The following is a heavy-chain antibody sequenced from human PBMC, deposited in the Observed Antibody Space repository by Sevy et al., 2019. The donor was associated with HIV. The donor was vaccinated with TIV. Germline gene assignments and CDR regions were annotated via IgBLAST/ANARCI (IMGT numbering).Heavy chain of an antibody. V-gene: IGHV4-59*01. Sequence: SENLSLTCTVSGGSISNSYWSWIRQPPGKGLEWIGYIYYSGSTNYNPSLKSRVTMSIDTSKNQFSLNLSSVTAADTAVYYCARGGGYYISGSLWGQGTLVTVSS. CDR2: IYYSGST. D-gene: IGHD3-10*01. J-gene: IGHJ4*02. CDR1: GGSISNSY. CDR3: ARGGGYYISGSL.